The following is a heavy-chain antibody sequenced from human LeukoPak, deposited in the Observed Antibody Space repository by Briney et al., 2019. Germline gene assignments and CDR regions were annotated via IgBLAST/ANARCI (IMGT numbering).Heavy chain of an antibody. D-gene: IGHD7-27*01. CDR3: ARASRTGLGIGSFDY. J-gene: IGHJ4*02. CDR2: NYHSGST. CDR1: GYSISNGYY. Sequence: SETLSLTCTVSGYSISNGYYWGWIRQPPGKGLEWIGSNYHSGSTYYNPSLKSRVTISVDTSKNQFSLNLNSVTAADTAVYYCARASRTGLGIGSFDYWGQGTLVTVSS. V-gene: IGHV4-38-2*02.